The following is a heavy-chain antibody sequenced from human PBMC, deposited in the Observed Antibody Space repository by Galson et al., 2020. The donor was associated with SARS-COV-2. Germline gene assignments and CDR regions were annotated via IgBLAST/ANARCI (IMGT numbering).Heavy chain of an antibody. CDR2: ITTSSTYI. CDR3: ARTGTPHYYYSYYMDV. CDR1: GFTFSSYT. V-gene: IGHV3-21*01. Sequence: GSLRLSCVGSGFTFSSYTMNWVRQVPGKGLEWVSSITTSSTYINYADSVKGRFTISRDNAKNSLYLQMNSLRAGDTALYFCARTGTPHYYYSYYMDVWGKGTTVTVS. D-gene: IGHD6-13*01. J-gene: IGHJ6*03.